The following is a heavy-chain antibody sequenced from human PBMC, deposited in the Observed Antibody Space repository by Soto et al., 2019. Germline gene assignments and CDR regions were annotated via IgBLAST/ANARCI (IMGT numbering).Heavy chain of an antibody. Sequence: SETLSLTCTVSGGSISSSSYYWGWNRQPPGKGLEWIGSIYYSGSTYYNPSLKSRVTISVDTSKNQFSLKLSSVTAADTAVYYCARDNGIVDYWGQGTLVTVS. CDR2: IYYSGST. CDR1: GGSISSSSYY. CDR3: ARDNGIVDY. J-gene: IGHJ4*02. D-gene: IGHD2-8*01. V-gene: IGHV4-39*07.